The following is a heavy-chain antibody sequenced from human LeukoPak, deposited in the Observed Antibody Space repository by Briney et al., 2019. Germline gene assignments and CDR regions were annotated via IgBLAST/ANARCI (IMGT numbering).Heavy chain of an antibody. CDR1: GYSFTSYW. V-gene: IGHV5-51*01. D-gene: IGHD2-15*01. CDR2: IYPGDSDT. CDR3: ARRYCSGGSCYYFDY. J-gene: IGHJ4*02. Sequence: GESLKISCKGSGYSFTSYWIGWVRQMPGKGLEWMGIIYPGDSDTRYSPSFQGQVTISADKSISTAYLQWSSLKASDTAMYYCARRYCSGGSCYYFDYWGQGTLVTVSP.